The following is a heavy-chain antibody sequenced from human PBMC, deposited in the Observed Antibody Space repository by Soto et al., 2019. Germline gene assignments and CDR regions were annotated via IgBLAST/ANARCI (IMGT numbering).Heavy chain of an antibody. CDR2: ISPHNFNT. D-gene: IGHD3-9*01. CDR3: ARDGGGYDILTGYYKAHHFDY. J-gene: IGHJ4*02. V-gene: IGHV1-18*01. CDR1: GYTFTHFY. Sequence: ASVKVSCKASGYTFTHFYITWVRQAPGQGLEWMGAISPHNFNTNYAQKFRGRVTLTTEKSTNTAYMDLRSLTSDDTAVYYCARDGGGYDILTGYYKAHHFDYWGQGVPVPVSS.